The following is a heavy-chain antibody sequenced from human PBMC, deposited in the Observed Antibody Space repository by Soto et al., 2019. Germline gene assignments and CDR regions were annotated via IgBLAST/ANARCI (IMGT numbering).Heavy chain of an antibody. J-gene: IGHJ4*02. V-gene: IGHV3-23*01. CDR2: ISGSGDST. Sequence: GGSLRLSCAASGFTFSSYAMSWVRQAPGKGLEWVSGISGSGDSTYYADSVKGRFTISRDNSKNTLYLQMNSLRAEDTAVYYCVRGDNWNDEASDYWGQGTLVTVSS. CDR3: VRGDNWNDEASDY. CDR1: GFTFSSYA. D-gene: IGHD1-1*01.